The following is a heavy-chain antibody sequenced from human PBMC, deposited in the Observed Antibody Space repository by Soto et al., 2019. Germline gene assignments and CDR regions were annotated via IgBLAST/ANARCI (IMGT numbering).Heavy chain of an antibody. CDR3: ARGYYDSSGIYYFDY. J-gene: IGHJ4*02. V-gene: IGHV4-34*01. D-gene: IGHD3-22*01. CDR2: INHSGST. Sequence: SETLSLTCAVYGGSFSGYYWSWIRQPPGKGLEWIGEINHSGSTNYNPSLKSRVTISVDTSKNQFSLKLSSVTAAHTAVYYCARGYYDSSGIYYFDYWGQGTLVTVS. CDR1: GGSFSGYY.